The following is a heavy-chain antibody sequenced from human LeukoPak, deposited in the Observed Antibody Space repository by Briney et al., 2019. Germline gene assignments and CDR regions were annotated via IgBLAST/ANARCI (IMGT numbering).Heavy chain of an antibody. V-gene: IGHV3-53*01. D-gene: IGHD2-2*01. CDR1: GFTVSSNY. J-gene: IGHJ4*02. Sequence: GGSLRLSCAASGFTVSSNYMSWVRQAPGKGLEWVSVIYGGGSTYCADSVKGRFTISRDNSKNTLYLQMNSLRAEDTAVYYCAREVPATAMYFDYWGQGTLVTVSS. CDR2: IYGGGST. CDR3: AREVPATAMYFDY.